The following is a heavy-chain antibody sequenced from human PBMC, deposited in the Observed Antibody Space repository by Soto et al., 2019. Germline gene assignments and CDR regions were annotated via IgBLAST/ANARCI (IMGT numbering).Heavy chain of an antibody. D-gene: IGHD2-21*01. V-gene: IGHV4-31*03. CDR3: AASCVACGGFNYYGMDV. J-gene: IGHJ6*02. CDR2: IYYSGTT. Sequence: QVQLQESGPGLVKPSQTLSLTCTVSGGSISSGGYYWYWIRQHPGKGLEWIGYIYYSGTTYYNPSRKSSVTISVETSKTQFALKLSSVTAADTAVYYCAASCVACGGFNYYGMDVWGQGTTVTVSS. CDR1: GGSISSGGYY.